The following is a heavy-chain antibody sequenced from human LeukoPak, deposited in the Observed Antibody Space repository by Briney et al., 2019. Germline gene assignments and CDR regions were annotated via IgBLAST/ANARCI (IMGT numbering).Heavy chain of an antibody. Sequence: ASVKVSWKASGGTFSSYAISWVRQAPGQGLEWMAWITSYKGNTNIAQKFQGRLTVTTDTSGSTAYMELRRLTSDDTAIYYCATSPHEGLWGNFFDYWGQGSLVTVSS. D-gene: IGHD3-16*01. CDR1: GGTFSSYA. J-gene: IGHJ4*02. V-gene: IGHV1-18*01. CDR3: ATSPHEGLWGNFFDY. CDR2: ITSYKGNT.